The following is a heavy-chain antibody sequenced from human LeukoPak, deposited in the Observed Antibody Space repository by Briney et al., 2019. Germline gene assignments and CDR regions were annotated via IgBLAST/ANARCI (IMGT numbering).Heavy chain of an antibody. CDR2: INAGNGYT. CDR3: ARAECASCYLVDF. D-gene: IGHD2-2*01. Sequence: ASVKVSWKASGYTFTNHAIHWVRQAPEQRLEWMGWINAGNGYTEYPQNSRDRVTITRDTSANTVYMELSSLRSEDTAVYFCARAECASCYLVDFWGQGTLITVSS. CDR1: GYTFTNHA. J-gene: IGHJ4*02. V-gene: IGHV1-3*01.